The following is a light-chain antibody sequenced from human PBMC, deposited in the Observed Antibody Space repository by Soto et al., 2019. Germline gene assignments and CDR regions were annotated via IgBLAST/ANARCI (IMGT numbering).Light chain of an antibody. V-gene: IGLV2-14*03. J-gene: IGLJ1*01. Sequence: QSALTQPASVSGSPGQSITISCTGTSSDVGGYNSVSWYQQHPGKAPRLMIYDVSNRPSGVSNRFSGSKSGNTASLTISGLQAEDEADYYCCSFRSSRPPSDVFGTGTKLTVL. CDR1: SSDVGGYNS. CDR2: DVS. CDR3: CSFRSSRPPSDV.